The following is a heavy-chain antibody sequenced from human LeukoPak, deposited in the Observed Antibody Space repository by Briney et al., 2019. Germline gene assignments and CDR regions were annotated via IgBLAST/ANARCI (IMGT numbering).Heavy chain of an antibody. CDR1: GFTFSSYA. Sequence: GGSLRLSCAASGFTFSSYAMNWVRQAPGKGLEWVSSISGSGGSTFYADSVKGRFTISRDNSRNTLYLQMNSLRAEDTAIFYCTRSFRGFDFYYFDNWGLGTLVTVSS. J-gene: IGHJ4*02. CDR3: TRSFRGFDFYYFDN. D-gene: IGHD5-12*01. V-gene: IGHV3-23*01. CDR2: ISGSGGST.